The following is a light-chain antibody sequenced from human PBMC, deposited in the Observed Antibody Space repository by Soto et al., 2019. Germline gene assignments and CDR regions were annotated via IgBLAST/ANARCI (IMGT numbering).Light chain of an antibody. CDR2: EVT. CDR1: STDVGAYNY. Sequence: QSALTQPASVSGSPGQSITISCTATSTDVGAYNYVSWYQQHSGKAPKLIIYEVTHRPSGVSNRFSGSKSGNTASLTISGLQADDEADYYCSSYTGSSTYVFGTGTKLTVL. V-gene: IGLV2-14*01. J-gene: IGLJ1*01. CDR3: SSYTGSSTYV.